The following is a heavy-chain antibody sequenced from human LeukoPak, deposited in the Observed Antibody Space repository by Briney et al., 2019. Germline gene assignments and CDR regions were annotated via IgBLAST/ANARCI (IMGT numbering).Heavy chain of an antibody. Sequence: ASVKVSRKASGYTFTSYDINWVRQATGQGLEWMGWMNPNSGNTGYAQKFQGRVTMTRNTSISTAYMELSSLRSEDTAVYYCARGVDIVATDQYWGQGTLVTVSS. D-gene: IGHD5-12*01. CDR3: ARGVDIVATDQY. CDR2: MNPNSGNT. V-gene: IGHV1-8*01. CDR1: GYTFTSYD. J-gene: IGHJ4*02.